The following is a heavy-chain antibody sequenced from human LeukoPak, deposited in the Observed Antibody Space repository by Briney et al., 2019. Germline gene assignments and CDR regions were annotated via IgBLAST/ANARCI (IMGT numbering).Heavy chain of an antibody. Sequence: LAGGSLRLSCAASGFTFDDYGMSWVRQAPGKGLEWVSGITWNGDSTGYADSVKGRLTIFRDNAKSSLFLQMNSLRAEDTAFYYCARGGYSYGAPYYFDYWGQGTLVTVSS. D-gene: IGHD5-18*01. CDR2: ITWNGDST. CDR1: GFTFDDYG. V-gene: IGHV3-20*04. J-gene: IGHJ4*02. CDR3: ARGGYSYGAPYYFDY.